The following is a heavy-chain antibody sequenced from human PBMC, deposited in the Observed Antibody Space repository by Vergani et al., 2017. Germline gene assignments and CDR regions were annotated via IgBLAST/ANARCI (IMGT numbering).Heavy chain of an antibody. V-gene: IGHV3-9*01. J-gene: IGHJ4*02. CDR3: AKDFGYCSSTSCLTLDY. CDR1: GFTFDDYA. Sequence: EVQLVESGGGLVQPGRSLRLSCAASGFTFDDYAMHWVRQAPGKGLEWVSGISWNSGSIGYADSVKGRFTISRDNAKNSLYLQMNSLRAEDTALYYCAKDFGYCSSTSCLTLDYWGQGTLVTVSS. CDR2: ISWNSGSI. D-gene: IGHD2-2*03.